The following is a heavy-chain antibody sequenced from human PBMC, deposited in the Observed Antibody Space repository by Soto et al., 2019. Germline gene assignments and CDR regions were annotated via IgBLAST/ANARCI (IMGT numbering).Heavy chain of an antibody. Sequence: SETLSLTCTVSGGSISSSSYYWGWIRQPPGKGLEWIGSIYYSGSTYYNPSLKSRVTISVDTSKNQFSLKLSSVTAADTAVYYCARLFPDGLTYDYIWGSYRYTEDYWGQGTLVTVSS. D-gene: IGHD3-16*02. CDR1: GGSISSSSYY. CDR2: IYYSGST. J-gene: IGHJ4*02. V-gene: IGHV4-39*01. CDR3: ARLFPDGLTYDYIWGSYRYTEDY.